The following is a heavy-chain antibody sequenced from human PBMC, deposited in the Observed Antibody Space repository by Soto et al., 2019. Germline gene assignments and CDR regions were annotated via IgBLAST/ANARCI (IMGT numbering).Heavy chain of an antibody. Sequence: GGSLRLSCAASGFTFSSYAMSWVRQAPGKGLEWVSAISCSGGSTYYADSVKGRFTISRDNSKNTLYLQMNSLRAEDTAVYYCARDITEYVFWSGYYPVYYYYGMDVWGQGTTVTVS. J-gene: IGHJ6*02. CDR1: GFTFSSYA. CDR2: ISCSGGST. CDR3: ARDITEYVFWSGYYPVYYYYGMDV. V-gene: IGHV3-23*01. D-gene: IGHD3-3*01.